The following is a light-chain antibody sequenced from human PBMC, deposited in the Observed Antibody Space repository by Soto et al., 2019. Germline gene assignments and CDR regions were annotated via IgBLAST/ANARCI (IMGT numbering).Light chain of an antibody. CDR1: QTISNH. J-gene: IGKJ1*01. CDR3: QQSYNTPRT. V-gene: IGKV1-39*01. CDR2: TAS. Sequence: DIQMTQSPSSLSASVGDRVTITCRASQTISNHLNWYQQKPGKAPRLLIYTASSLQSGVPSRLSDSGSGTDFTLTISSLQPEDFATYYCQQSYNTPRTFGQGTKVESK.